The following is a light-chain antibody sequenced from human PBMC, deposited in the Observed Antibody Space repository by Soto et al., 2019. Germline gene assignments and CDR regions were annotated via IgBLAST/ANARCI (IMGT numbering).Light chain of an antibody. CDR1: SSDVGNSNG. V-gene: IGLV2-18*02. CDR3: SSYTSSSTYV. CDR2: DVN. J-gene: IGLJ1*01. Sequence: SGLTQPPSVPGSPGQSVAISCTGTSSDVGNSNGVSWYHQPPGTAPKLIIYDVNNRPSGVPDRFSGSKSGNTASLTISGLQAEDEGDYYCSSYTSSSTYVFGTGTKVTVL.